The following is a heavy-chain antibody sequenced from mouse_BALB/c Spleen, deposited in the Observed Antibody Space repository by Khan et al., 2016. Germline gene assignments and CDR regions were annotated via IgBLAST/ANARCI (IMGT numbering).Heavy chain of an antibody. CDR2: IRLKSNNYAT. CDR1: GFTFSNYW. D-gene: IGHD1-2*01. V-gene: IGHV6-6*02. J-gene: IGHJ2*01. CDR3: TRGGTTALDY. Sequence: EVKLEESGGGLVQPGGSMKLSCVASGFTFSNYWMNWVRQSPEKGLEWVAEIRLKSNNYATHYAESVKGRFTISRDDSKSSVYRQMNNLRAEDTGIYYCTRGGTTALDYWGQGTTLTVSS.